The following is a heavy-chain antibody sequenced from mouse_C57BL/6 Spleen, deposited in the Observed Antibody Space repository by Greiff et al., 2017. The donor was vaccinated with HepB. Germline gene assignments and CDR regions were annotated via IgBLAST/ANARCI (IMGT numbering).Heavy chain of an antibody. D-gene: IGHD2-4*01. J-gene: IGHJ4*01. V-gene: IGHV1-76*01. CDR3: ARGPLYDYDEGDY. CDR2: IYPGSGNT. Sequence: QVQLQQPGAELVRPGASVKLSCKASGYTFTDYYINWVKQRPGQGLEWIARIYPGSGNTYYNEKFKGKATLTAEKSSSTAYMQLSSLTSEDSAVYFCARGPLYDYDEGDYWGQGTSVTVSS. CDR1: GYTFTDYY.